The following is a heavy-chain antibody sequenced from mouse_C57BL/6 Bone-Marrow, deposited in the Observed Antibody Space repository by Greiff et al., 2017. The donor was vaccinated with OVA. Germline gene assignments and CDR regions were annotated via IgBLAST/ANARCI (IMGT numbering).Heavy chain of an antibody. V-gene: IGHV1-58*01. CDR3: AREGFYYFDY. J-gene: IGHJ2*01. Sequence: VQLQQSGAELVRPGSSVKLSCKTSGYTFTSYGINWVKQRPGQGLEWIGYINIGNGYTEYNEKFKGKATLTSDTSSSTAYMQLSSLTSEDSAIYFCAREGFYYFDYWGQGTTLTVSS. D-gene: IGHD3-2*02. CDR2: INIGNGYT. CDR1: GYTFTSYG.